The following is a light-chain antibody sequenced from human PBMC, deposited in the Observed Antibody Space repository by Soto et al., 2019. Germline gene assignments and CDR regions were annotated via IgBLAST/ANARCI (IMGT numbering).Light chain of an antibody. Sequence: QPVLTQPPSASGSPGQSVTISCTGTSGDVGNYNYVSWYQQHPGKAPKLIIYEVSRRPSGVPDRFSGSKSGNTASLTVSGPQAEYEADYYCNSYADNNLIFGRGTKLTVL. V-gene: IGLV2-8*01. J-gene: IGLJ2*01. CDR3: NSYADNNLI. CDR2: EVS. CDR1: SGDVGNYNY.